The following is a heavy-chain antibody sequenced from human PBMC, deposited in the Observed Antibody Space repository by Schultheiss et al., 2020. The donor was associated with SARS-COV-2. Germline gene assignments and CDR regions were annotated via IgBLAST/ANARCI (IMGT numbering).Heavy chain of an antibody. Sequence: ASVKVSCKASGYTFTSYYMHWVRQAPGQGLEWMGWINTNTGNPTFAQGFTGRFVFSLDTSVSTAYLQISSLKAEDTAVYYCARSMIAVAGAPREDYWGQGTLVTVSS. D-gene: IGHD6-19*01. CDR3: ARSMIAVAGAPREDY. CDR1: GYTFTSYY. J-gene: IGHJ4*02. V-gene: IGHV7-4-1*02. CDR2: INTNTGNP.